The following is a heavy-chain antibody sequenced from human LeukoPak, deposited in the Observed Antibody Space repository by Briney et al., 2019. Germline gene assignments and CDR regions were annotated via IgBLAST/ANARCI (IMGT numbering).Heavy chain of an antibody. CDR1: GYTFTSYG. J-gene: IGHJ4*02. CDR2: ISAYNGNT. CDR3: ARTQGYYDSSDLFDY. D-gene: IGHD3-22*01. V-gene: IGHV1-18*01. Sequence: ASVKVSCKASGYTFTSYGISWVRQAPGQGFEWMGWISAYNGNTNYAQKLQGRVTMTTDTSTSTAYMELRSLRSDDTAVYYCARTQGYYDSSDLFDYWGQGTLVTVSS.